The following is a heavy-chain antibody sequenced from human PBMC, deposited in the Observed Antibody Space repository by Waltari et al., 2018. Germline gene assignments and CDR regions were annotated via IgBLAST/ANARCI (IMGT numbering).Heavy chain of an antibody. V-gene: IGHV3-7*01. CDR2: IKYDGSAQ. J-gene: IGHJ4*02. D-gene: IGHD6-13*01. CDR3: ATSKASAGND. Sequence: EVQLVGSGGGLVQPGGYLRLSCAAYGLIFSSQWTTWIGQAPGKGLEWLANIKYDGSAQYYVESVKGRFTISRNNAENLLYLQMSSLRVDDTAVYYCATSKASAGNDWGQGTLVSVSS. CDR1: GLIFSSQW.